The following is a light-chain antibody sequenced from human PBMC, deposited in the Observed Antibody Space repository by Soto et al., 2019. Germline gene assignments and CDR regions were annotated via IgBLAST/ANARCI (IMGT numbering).Light chain of an antibody. CDR1: SSNIGSNY. CDR3: AAWDDSLSGGV. V-gene: IGLV1-47*01. J-gene: IGLJ1*01. Sequence: QSVLTQPPSASGTPGQRVIISCSGSSSNIGSNYVYWYQQLPGTAPKLLIYKNNQRPSGVPDRFSGSKSGTSASLAISWLRSEDEADYYCAAWDDSLSGGVFGTGTKVTVL. CDR2: KNN.